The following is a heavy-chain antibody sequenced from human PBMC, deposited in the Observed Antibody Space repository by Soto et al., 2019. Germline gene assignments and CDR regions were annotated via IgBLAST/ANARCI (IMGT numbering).Heavy chain of an antibody. D-gene: IGHD4-17*01. Sequence: SVPISQACAVGNGSRCGRSFYQGWISQPPEKGLESIGSIHYTGTTHYNPSLKSRVTISLDTSKNQFSLNLTSVTAADTSVYYCARLNGAYFSTTYSWLVPGGQGIQVTVSA. CDR2: IHYTGTT. J-gene: IGHJ5*02. CDR1: NGSRCGRSFY. V-gene: IGHV4-39*01. CDR3: ARLNGAYFSTTYSWLVP.